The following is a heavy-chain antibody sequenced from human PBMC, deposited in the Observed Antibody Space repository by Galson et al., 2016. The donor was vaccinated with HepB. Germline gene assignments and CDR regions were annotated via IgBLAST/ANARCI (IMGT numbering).Heavy chain of an antibody. CDR3: AKSTSHDYGALLDY. CDR1: GFTFRSYA. D-gene: IGHD4-17*01. J-gene: IGHJ4*02. Sequence: SLRLSCAASGFTFRSYAMSWVRQAPGKGLEWVSTMTDSGGSTYYADSVKGRFTISRDNTKNTLFLQMNSLRVEDTAMYYCAKSTSHDYGALLDYGGQGTLVTVSS. CDR2: MTDSGGST. V-gene: IGHV3-23*01.